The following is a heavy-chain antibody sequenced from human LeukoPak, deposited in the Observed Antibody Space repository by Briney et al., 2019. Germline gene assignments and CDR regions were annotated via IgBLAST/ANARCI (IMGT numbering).Heavy chain of an antibody. D-gene: IGHD1-26*01. Sequence: GGSLRLAWAAAGFTFGSYAMSWVRPAPGEGLEWVSAISGSGGSTYYADSVKGRFTISRDNSKNTLYLQMNSLRAEDTAVYYCAKDQGSSYSGSYLLFDYWGQGTLVTVSS. J-gene: IGHJ4*02. V-gene: IGHV3-23*01. CDR1: GFTFGSYA. CDR3: AKDQGSSYSGSYLLFDY. CDR2: ISGSGGST.